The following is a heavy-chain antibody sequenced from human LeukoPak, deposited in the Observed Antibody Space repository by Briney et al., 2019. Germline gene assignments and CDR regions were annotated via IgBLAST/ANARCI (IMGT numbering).Heavy chain of an antibody. J-gene: IGHJ4*02. V-gene: IGHV3-23*01. CDR1: GFTFSSYA. CDR2: ISGSGGCT. CDR3: AKLNDFWSGGPYYYGSGSYYKEGYYFDY. D-gene: IGHD3-10*01. Sequence: GGSLRLSCAASGFTFSSYAMSWVRQAPGKGLEWVSAISGSGGCTYYADSGKGRFTISRDNPKNTLYLQMNSLRAEDTAVYYCAKLNDFWSGGPYYYGSGSYYKEGYYFDYWGQGTLVTVSS.